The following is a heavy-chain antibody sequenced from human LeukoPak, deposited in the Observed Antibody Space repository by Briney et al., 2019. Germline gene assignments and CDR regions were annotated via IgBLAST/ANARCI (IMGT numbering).Heavy chain of an antibody. CDR3: ARTDIVVVPAAMGNWFDP. J-gene: IGHJ5*02. CDR1: GGTFSSYA. V-gene: IGHV1-69*05. D-gene: IGHD2-2*01. Sequence: SVKVSCKASGGTFSSYAISWVRQAPGQGLEWMGRIIPIFGTANYAQKLQGRVTITTDESTSTAYMELSSLRSEDTAVYYCARTDIVVVPAAMGNWFDPWGQGTLVTVSS. CDR2: IIPIFGTA.